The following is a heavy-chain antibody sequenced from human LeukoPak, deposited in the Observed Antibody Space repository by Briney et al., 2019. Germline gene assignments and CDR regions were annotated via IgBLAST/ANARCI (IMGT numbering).Heavy chain of an antibody. CDR1: SRSISSYY. CDR2: IYDTEIT. J-gene: IGHJ4*02. CDR3: GRGAGYGRSWFKHYFGF. Sequence: KPSETLSLTCTVSSRSISSYYWSWYRQPPGKGLEWIGYIYDTEITNYNPSLKSRGTISLDTSKNQFSLKLSSVTDGTTGVYICGRGAGYGRSWFKHYFGFWGQGTLVTVSS. D-gene: IGHD6-13*01. V-gene: IGHV4-59*01.